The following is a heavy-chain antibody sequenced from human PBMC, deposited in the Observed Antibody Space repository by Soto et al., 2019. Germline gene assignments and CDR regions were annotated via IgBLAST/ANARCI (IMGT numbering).Heavy chain of an antibody. CDR3: ARGKAFSL. Sequence: EVQLVESGGGLVQPGGSLRLSCAASGFTFSSYDMHWVRQATGKGLEWVSTIGTAGDTYYPDSVKGRFTISRENAKISLYLQMSSLGAGDTAVYYCARGKAFSLWGQGTLVTVSP. CDR2: IGTAGDT. J-gene: IGHJ4*02. CDR1: GFTFSSYD. V-gene: IGHV3-13*01.